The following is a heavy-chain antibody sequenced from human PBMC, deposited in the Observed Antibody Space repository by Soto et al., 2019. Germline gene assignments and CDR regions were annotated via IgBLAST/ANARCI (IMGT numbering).Heavy chain of an antibody. V-gene: IGHV4-59*08. CDR3: ARQSGFGWFDP. D-gene: IGHD5-12*01. CDR2: IYYSGST. CDR1: GGSISSYY. J-gene: IGHJ5*02. Sequence: QVQLQESGPGLVKPSETLSLTCTVSGGSISSYYWSWIRQPPRKGLEWIGYIYYSGSTNYNPSLKSRVTISVDTSKNQFSLKLSSVTAADTAVYYCARQSGFGWFDPWGQGTLVTVSS.